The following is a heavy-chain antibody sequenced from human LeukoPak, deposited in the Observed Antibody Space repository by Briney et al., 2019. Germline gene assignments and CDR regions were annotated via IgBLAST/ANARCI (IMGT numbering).Heavy chain of an antibody. D-gene: IGHD3-9*01. CDR2: ISSSSYI. Sequence: GGSLRLSCAASGFTFSSYSMNWVRQAPGKGLEWVSSISSSSYIYYADSVKGRFTISRDNAKNSLYLQMNSLRAEDTAVYYCASAPSLTSYYYYGMDVWGQGTTVTVSS. CDR3: ASAPSLTSYYYYGMDV. CDR1: GFTFSSYS. V-gene: IGHV3-21*01. J-gene: IGHJ6*02.